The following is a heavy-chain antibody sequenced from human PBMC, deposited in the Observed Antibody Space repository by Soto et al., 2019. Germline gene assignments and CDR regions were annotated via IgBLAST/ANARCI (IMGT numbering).Heavy chain of an antibody. CDR1: GYSFRSYG. D-gene: IGHD3-10*01. Sequence: QVKLVESGGGVVQPGGSLRLSCAASGYSFRSYGMHWVRQAPGKGLEWVALIWYDGSNEYYADSVQGRFTISRDNSETTVYLQMNSLSVEDTAIYYCARERGFVRGVLRYYVDYCGQGTLVTVSS. CDR2: IWYDGSNE. CDR3: ARERGFVRGVLRYYVDY. V-gene: IGHV3-33*01. J-gene: IGHJ4*02.